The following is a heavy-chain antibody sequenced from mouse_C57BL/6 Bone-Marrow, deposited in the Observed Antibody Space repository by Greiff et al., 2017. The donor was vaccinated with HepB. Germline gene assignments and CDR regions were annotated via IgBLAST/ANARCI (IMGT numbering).Heavy chain of an antibody. D-gene: IGHD1-1*01. CDR2: TFYSGIT. CDR1: GFSINSDCY. CDR3: ARDRYYGSSFRYFDV. J-gene: IGHJ1*03. V-gene: IGHV3-3*01. Sequence: EVKLVESGPSLVRPSQTLSLTCTVTGFSINSDCYWIWIRQFPGNKLEYIGYTFYSGITYYNPSLESRTYITRDTSKNQFSLKLSSVTTEDTATYYCARDRYYGSSFRYFDVWGTGTTVTVSS.